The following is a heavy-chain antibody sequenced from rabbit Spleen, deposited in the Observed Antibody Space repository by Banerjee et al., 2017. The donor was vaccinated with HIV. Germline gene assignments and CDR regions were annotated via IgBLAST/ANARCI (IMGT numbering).Heavy chain of an antibody. D-gene: IGHD4-1*01. Sequence: HLNESTGTLFQPGGSLKLSCKVSGFTLRSYGISWVRQAPGKGLGWIGCIDPVSGTTTYASWLNGRFTISSANDQNTVYLQLYSLRAADTATYFCARGRGSGWGDAFDPWDQGTLVSVS. V-gene: IGHV1S7*01. CDR2: IDPVSGTT. CDR1: GFTLRSYG. CDR3: ARGRGSGWGDAFDP. J-gene: IGHJ2*01.